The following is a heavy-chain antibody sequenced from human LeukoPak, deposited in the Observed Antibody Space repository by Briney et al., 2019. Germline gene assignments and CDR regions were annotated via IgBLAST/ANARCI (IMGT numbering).Heavy chain of an antibody. Sequence: PSETLSLTCTVSGGSISSGDYYWSWIRQPPGKGLEWIGYIYYSGSTYYNPSLKSRATISVDASKNQFSLKLSSVTAADTAVYYCARYAAYDSRGNYFDYWGQGTLVTVSS. J-gene: IGHJ4*02. CDR2: IYYSGST. D-gene: IGHD3-22*01. CDR1: GGSISSGDYY. CDR3: ARYAAYDSRGNYFDY. V-gene: IGHV4-30-4*08.